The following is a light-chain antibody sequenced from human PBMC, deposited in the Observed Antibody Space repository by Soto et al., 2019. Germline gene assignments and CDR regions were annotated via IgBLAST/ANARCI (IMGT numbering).Light chain of an antibody. Sequence: QSVLTQPPSASGTPGQRVTISCSGSSSNIGNNFAYWYQQLPGTAPKLLIYRNVQRPSGVPDRFSGSKSDSSASLAISGLRSEDEADYYCAAWDDSLSGVVFGGGTQLTVL. CDR2: RNV. CDR3: AAWDDSLSGVV. CDR1: SSNIGNNF. J-gene: IGLJ2*01. V-gene: IGLV1-47*01.